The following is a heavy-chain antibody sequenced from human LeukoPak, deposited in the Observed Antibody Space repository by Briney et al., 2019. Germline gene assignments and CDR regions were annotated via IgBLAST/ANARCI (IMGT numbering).Heavy chain of an antibody. J-gene: IGHJ4*02. CDR3: AKDWDSSGYPDY. Sequence: GSLRLSCAASGFTFDDYAMHWVRQAPGKGLEWVSLISGDGGSTYCADSVKGRFTISRDNSKNSLYLQMNSLRTVDTALYYCAKDWDSSGYPDYWGQGTLVTVSS. CDR2: ISGDGGST. D-gene: IGHD3-22*01. V-gene: IGHV3-43*02. CDR1: GFTFDDYA.